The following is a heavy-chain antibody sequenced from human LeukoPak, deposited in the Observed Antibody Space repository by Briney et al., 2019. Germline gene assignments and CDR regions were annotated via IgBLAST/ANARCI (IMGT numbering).Heavy chain of an antibody. CDR3: ARWRGLQSEFDC. Sequence: PGGSLRLSCAASGFTFSSHSMGWVRQAPEKGLECVATIGLDGAQKDFVDSVKGRFTLSRDNAKNSLFLEMNRLRVEDTAVYYCARWRGLQSEFDCWGQGTLVTVSS. D-gene: IGHD5-24*01. V-gene: IGHV3-7*01. CDR1: GFTFSSHS. CDR2: IGLDGAQK. J-gene: IGHJ4*02.